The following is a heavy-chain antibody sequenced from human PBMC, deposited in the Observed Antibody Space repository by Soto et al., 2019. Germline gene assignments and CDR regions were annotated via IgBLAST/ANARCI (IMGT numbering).Heavy chain of an antibody. CDR1: GDTINFYS. Sequence: QVQLVQSGAEVKRPGSSVKVSCKASGDTINFYSINWVRQAPGLGLEWMGRVNPIVSMSNYAQKFQGRVTLTADKSTSTAYMELSRLRSEDTAIYYCASSYGSGYRAFDYWGQGALVTVSS. V-gene: IGHV1-69*02. J-gene: IGHJ4*02. CDR2: VNPIVSMS. D-gene: IGHD3-10*01. CDR3: ASSYGSGYRAFDY.